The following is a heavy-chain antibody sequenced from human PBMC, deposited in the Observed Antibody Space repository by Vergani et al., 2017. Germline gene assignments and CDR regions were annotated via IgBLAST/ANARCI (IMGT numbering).Heavy chain of an antibody. V-gene: IGHV2-5*02. D-gene: IGHD5-24*01. CDR2: IYWDDDK. Sequence: QITLKESGPTLVKPTQTLTLTCTFSGFSLSTSGVGVGWIRQPPGKALEWLALIYWDDDKRYSPSLKSRLTITKDTSKNPVVLTMTNMDPVDTATYYCAHRRRWLQLSEYWFDPWGQGTLVTVSS. CDR1: GFSLSTSGVG. CDR3: AHRRRWLQLSEYWFDP. J-gene: IGHJ5*02.